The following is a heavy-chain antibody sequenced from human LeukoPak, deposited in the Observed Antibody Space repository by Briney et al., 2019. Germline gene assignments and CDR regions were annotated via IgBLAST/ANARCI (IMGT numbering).Heavy chain of an antibody. CDR3: ARDTYYDFWSGPTTLDAFDI. J-gene: IGHJ3*02. V-gene: IGHV4-30-2*01. CDR2: IYHSGST. D-gene: IGHD3-3*01. CDR1: GGSISSGGYS. Sequence: SETLSLTCAVSGGSISSGGYSWSWIRQPPGKGLEWIGYIYHSGSTYYNPSLKSRVTISVDRSKNQFSLKLSSVTAADTAVYYCARDTYYDFWSGPTTLDAFDIWGQGTMVTVSS.